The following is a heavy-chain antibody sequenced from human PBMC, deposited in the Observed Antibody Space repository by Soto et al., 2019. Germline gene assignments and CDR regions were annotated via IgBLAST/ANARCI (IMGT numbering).Heavy chain of an antibody. CDR3: ASGLPLAADY. CDR1: GYTFTSYA. CDR2: INAGNGNT. J-gene: IGHJ4*02. Sequence: QVQLVQSGAEEKKPGASVKVSCKASGYTFTSYATHWVRQAPGQRLEWMGWINAGNGNTKYSQKFQGRVTITRDTSASTTFMALSSVRSEDTFVYYCASGLPLAADYWGQGTLVTVSS. V-gene: IGHV1-3*05.